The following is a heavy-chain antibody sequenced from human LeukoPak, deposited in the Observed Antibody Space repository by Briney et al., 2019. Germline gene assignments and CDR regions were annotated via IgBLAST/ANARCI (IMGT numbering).Heavy chain of an antibody. D-gene: IGHD6-19*01. Sequence: SETLSLTCAVYGGSFSGYYWSWIRQPPGKGLEWFGEINHSGSTNYNPSLKSRVTISVDTSKNQFSLKLSSVTAADTAVYYCARGGSGWYRGWFDPWGQGTLVTVSS. V-gene: IGHV4-34*01. CDR3: ARGGSGWYRGWFDP. CDR1: GGSFSGYY. CDR2: INHSGST. J-gene: IGHJ5*02.